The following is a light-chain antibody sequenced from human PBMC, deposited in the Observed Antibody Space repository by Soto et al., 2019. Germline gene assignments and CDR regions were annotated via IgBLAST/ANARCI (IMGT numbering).Light chain of an antibody. CDR1: SSNIGAGYD. CDR3: QSYDTSLSGSV. Sequence: QSVLTQPPSVSGAPGQRVTISCTGTSSNIGAGYDVHWYQHLPGTAPKLLIYGNSDRPSGVPDRFSGSKSDTSASLAITGLQAEDEADYYCQSYDTSLSGSVFGRGTKVTVL. J-gene: IGLJ2*01. CDR2: GNS. V-gene: IGLV1-40*01.